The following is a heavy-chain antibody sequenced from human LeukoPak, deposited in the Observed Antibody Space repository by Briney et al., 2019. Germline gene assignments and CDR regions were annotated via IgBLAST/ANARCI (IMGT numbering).Heavy chain of an antibody. D-gene: IGHD2-15*01. V-gene: IGHV3-21*01. CDR3: AAPGSSYYYYYYMDV. CDR1: GFTFSTYS. Sequence: PGGSLRLSCAASGFTFSTYSMNWVRQAPGKGLEWVSSISTSSRDIYYADAVKGRFTVSRDNAKNSLYLQMNSLRAEDTAVYYCAAPGSSYYYYYYMDVWGKGTTVTDSS. CDR2: ISTSSRDI. J-gene: IGHJ6*03.